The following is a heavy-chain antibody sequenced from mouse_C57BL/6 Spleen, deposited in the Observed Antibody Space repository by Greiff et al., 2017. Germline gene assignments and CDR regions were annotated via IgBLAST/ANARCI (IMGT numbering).Heavy chain of an antibody. CDR1: GYAFSSYW. CDR2: IYPGDGAT. V-gene: IGHV1-80*01. Sequence: QVQLQQSGAELVKPGASVKISCKASGYAFSSYWMNWVKQRPGKGLEWIGQIYPGDGATNYNGKFKGKATLTADKSSSTAYMQLSSLTSEDSAVYFCARNGNYDWYFDVWGTGTTVTVSS. D-gene: IGHD2-1*01. CDR3: ARNGNYDWYFDV. J-gene: IGHJ1*03.